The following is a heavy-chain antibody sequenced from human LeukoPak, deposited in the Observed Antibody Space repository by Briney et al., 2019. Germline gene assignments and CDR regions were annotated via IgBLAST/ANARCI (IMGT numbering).Heavy chain of an antibody. V-gene: IGHV4-38-2*02. CDR3: ARGGARDQLLNWFDP. J-gene: IGHJ5*02. Sequence: SETLSLTCTVSGYSISSGYYWAWIRQTPGKGLEWIGSIYHTSSTYRNPSLRSRVTISVDTSKNQFSLNLTSLTAADTAVYYCARGGARDQLLNWFDPWGQGTLVTVSS. D-gene: IGHD2-2*01. CDR1: GYSISSGYY. CDR2: IYHTSST.